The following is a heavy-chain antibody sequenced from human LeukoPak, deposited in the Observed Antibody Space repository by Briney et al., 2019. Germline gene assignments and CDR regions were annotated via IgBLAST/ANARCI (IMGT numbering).Heavy chain of an antibody. Sequence: GESLKISCKGFGSSFTSYWIGWVRRMPGKGLEWMGIIYPGDSDTRYSPSFQGQVTVSADKSISTAYLQWSSLKASDTAMYYCARQESTHNWFDPWGQGTLVTVSS. J-gene: IGHJ5*02. CDR3: ARQESTHNWFDP. V-gene: IGHV5-51*01. CDR2: IYPGDSDT. D-gene: IGHD2-2*01. CDR1: GSSFTSYW.